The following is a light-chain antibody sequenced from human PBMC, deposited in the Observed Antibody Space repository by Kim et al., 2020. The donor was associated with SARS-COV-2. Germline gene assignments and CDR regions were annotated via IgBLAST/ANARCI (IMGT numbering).Light chain of an antibody. CDR2: DVT. J-gene: IGLJ1*01. Sequence: QSALTQPASVSGSPGQSITISCTGTTSDVGAYMYVSWYQQHPGRAPTVLIYDVTKRPSGVSNRFSGSKSANTASLTISGLQAEDEADYYCSSFTSSNTFVFGTGTQLTVL. CDR3: SSFTSSNTFV. V-gene: IGLV2-14*03. CDR1: TSDVGAYMY.